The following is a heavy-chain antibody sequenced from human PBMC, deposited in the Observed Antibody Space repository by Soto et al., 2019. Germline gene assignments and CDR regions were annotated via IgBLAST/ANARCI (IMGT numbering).Heavy chain of an antibody. Sequence: EVQLLESGGGLVQPGGSLRLSCAASGFTFGSYAMTWVRQAPGKGLEWVANIKEDGSEKYYVDSVKGRFTISRDNAKNSLYLQMNSLRAEDTAVYYCAREINMDVWGQGTTVIVSS. CDR1: GFTFGSYA. V-gene: IGHV3-7*01. J-gene: IGHJ6*02. CDR2: IKEDGSEK. CDR3: AREINMDV.